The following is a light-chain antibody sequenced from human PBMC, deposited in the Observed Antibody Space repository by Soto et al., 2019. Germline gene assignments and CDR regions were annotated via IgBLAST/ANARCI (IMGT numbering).Light chain of an antibody. V-gene: IGKV1-9*01. CDR1: QGISRS. J-gene: IGKJ1*01. CDR3: QQLNSYPPWT. Sequence: DIQLTQSPSFLPASVGDRVTITCRASQGISRSLAWYQQKPGKAPELLIYTASTLQSGVPSRFSGSGSGTEFTLTISSLQTEDFATYYCQQLNSYPPWTFGQGTKVEIK. CDR2: TAS.